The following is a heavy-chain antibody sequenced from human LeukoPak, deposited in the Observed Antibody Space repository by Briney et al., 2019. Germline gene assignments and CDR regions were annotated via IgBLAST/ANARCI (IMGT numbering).Heavy chain of an antibody. Sequence: PGGSLRLSCAASGFNFSSYSMNWVRQAPGKGLEWVSYISGSSGTKYYADSVKGRFTISRDNAKNSLYLQMNSLRAEDTAVYYCARAPYTSGWYRGDNDYWGQGTLVTVSS. D-gene: IGHD6-19*01. CDR3: ARAPYTSGWYRGDNDY. J-gene: IGHJ4*02. CDR1: GFNFSSYS. CDR2: ISGSSGTK. V-gene: IGHV3-48*01.